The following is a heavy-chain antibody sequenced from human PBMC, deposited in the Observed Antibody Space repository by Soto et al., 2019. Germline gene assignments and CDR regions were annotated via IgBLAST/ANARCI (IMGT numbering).Heavy chain of an antibody. CDR2: ISSNGGST. CDR3: AKDPQQYDSSGYQDY. V-gene: IGHV3-64*01. Sequence: GGSLRLSCAASGFTFSSYAMHWVRQAPGKGLEYVSAISSNGGSTYYANSVKGRFTISRDNSKNTLYLQMGSLRAEDMAVYYCAKDPQQYDSSGYQDYWGQGTLVTVSS. J-gene: IGHJ4*02. CDR1: GFTFSSYA. D-gene: IGHD3-22*01.